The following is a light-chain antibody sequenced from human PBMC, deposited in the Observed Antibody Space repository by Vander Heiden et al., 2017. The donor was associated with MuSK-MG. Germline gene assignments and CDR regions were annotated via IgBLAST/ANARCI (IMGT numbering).Light chain of an antibody. Sequence: DIVMTQSPDSLAVSLGERATINCRSSQSVLYSSNNKNYLAWYQQKPGQHPRLLIYWASTRESGVPDRFSGSGSGTDFTLTISSLQAEDVAVYYCQQYYTPPFTFGPGTRVDIK. CDR1: QSVLYSSNNKNY. J-gene: IGKJ3*01. CDR2: WAS. CDR3: QQYYTPPFT. V-gene: IGKV4-1*01.